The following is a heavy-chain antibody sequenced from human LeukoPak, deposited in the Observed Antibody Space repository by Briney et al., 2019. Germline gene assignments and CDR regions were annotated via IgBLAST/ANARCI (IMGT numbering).Heavy chain of an antibody. D-gene: IGHD2-21*01. V-gene: IGHV1-46*01. CDR1: GYTFTSYY. CDR3: ARDLTYCGGDCYSGAFDY. J-gene: IGHJ4*02. CDR2: INPSGGST. Sequence: GASVKVSCKASGYTFTSYYMHWVRQAPGQGLEWMGIINPSGGSTSYAQKFQGRVTMTRDTSTSTVYMELSSLRSEDTAVYYCARDLTYCGGDCYSGAFDYWGQGTLVTVSS.